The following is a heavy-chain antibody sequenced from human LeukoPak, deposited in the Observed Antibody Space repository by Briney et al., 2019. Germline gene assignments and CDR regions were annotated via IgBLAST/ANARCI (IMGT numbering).Heavy chain of an antibody. CDR1: GFTFSSYA. J-gene: IGHJ6*02. CDR3: ARTLGDYYGMDV. V-gene: IGHV3-30*04. D-gene: IGHD6-6*01. CDR2: ISYDGSYE. Sequence: GGSLRLSCAASGFTFSSYAIHWVRQAPGKGLEWVAVISYDGSYEDYADSVKGRFTISRDNSKNTLYLQMNSLRTEDTAVYYCARTLGDYYGMDVWGQGTTVTVSS.